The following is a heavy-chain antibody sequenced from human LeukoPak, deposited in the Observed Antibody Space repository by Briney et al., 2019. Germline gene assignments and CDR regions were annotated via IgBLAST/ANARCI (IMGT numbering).Heavy chain of an antibody. J-gene: IGHJ6*02. CDR2: IDDDGSRT. V-gene: IGHV3-74*01. Sequence: GGSLRLSCAASGFTFNNNWMHWVRQAPGKGLVWVSRIDDDGSRTTYADSVKGRFTTSRDNAKNTLYLQMNSLRAEDTAVYYCARHPIVTVPAAMAFYYYGMDVWGQGTPVTVSS. D-gene: IGHD2-2*01. CDR1: GFTFNNNW. CDR3: ARHPIVTVPAAMAFYYYGMDV.